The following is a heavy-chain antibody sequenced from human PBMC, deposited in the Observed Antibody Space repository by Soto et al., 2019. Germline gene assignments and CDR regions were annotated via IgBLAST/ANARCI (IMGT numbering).Heavy chain of an antibody. CDR3: ARDHPITMVRGVIKGAGYYFDY. D-gene: IGHD3-10*01. CDR2: IYTSGST. CDR1: GGSISSYY. V-gene: IGHV4-4*07. J-gene: IGHJ4*02. Sequence: QVQLQESGPGLVKPSETLSLTCTVSGGSISSYYWSWIRQPAGKGLEWIGRIYTSGSTNYNPSLKGRVTMSVDTSKNQFSLKLSSVTAADTAVYYCARDHPITMVRGVIKGAGYYFDYWGQGTLVTVSS.